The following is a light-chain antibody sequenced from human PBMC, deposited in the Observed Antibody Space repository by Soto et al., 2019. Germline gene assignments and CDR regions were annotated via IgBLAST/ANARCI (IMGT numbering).Light chain of an antibody. CDR1: TSNIGNNY. CDR2: RNN. CDR3: AAWDDSLNGVV. V-gene: IGLV1-47*01. J-gene: IGLJ3*02. Sequence: QTVVTQPPSASGTPGQRVTISCSGSTSNIGNNYVCWFQQLPGTAPKLLIYRNNQRPSGVPDRFSGSKSGTSASLAISGLRSEDEADYYCAAWDDSLNGVVFGGGTKRTVL.